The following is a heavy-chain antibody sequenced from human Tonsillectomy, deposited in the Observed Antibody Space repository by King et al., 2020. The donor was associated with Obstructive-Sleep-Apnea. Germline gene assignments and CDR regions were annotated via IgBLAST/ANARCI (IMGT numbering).Heavy chain of an antibody. V-gene: IGHV4-39*07. CDR3: ARRGGGYDYVWGRSFDY. CDR1: GGSISSSSYY. D-gene: IGHD3-16*01. J-gene: IGHJ4*02. CDR2: IYYSGST. Sequence: QLQESGPGLVKPSETLSLTCTVSGGSISSSSYYWGWIRQPPGKGLEWIGSIYYSGSTYYNPSLKSRVTISVDTSKNQVSLKLSSVTAADTAVYYCARRGGGYDYVWGRSFDYWGQGTLVTVSS.